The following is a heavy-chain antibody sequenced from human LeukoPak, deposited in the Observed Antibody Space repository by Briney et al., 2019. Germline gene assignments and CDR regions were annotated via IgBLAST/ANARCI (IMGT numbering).Heavy chain of an antibody. J-gene: IGHJ3*02. Sequence: SETLSLTCTVSGGSISSYNWSWIRQPPGKGLEWIGYIYYSGSTNYNPSLKSRVTISVDTSKNQFSLKLSSVTAADTAVYYCARALCSSTSCLRLVAFDIWGQGTMVTVSS. CDR1: GGSISSYN. V-gene: IGHV4-59*08. D-gene: IGHD2-2*01. CDR2: IYYSGST. CDR3: ARALCSSTSCLRLVAFDI.